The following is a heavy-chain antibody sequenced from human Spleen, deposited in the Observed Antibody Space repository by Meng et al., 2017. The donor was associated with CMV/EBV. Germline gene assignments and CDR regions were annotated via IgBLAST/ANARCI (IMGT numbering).Heavy chain of an antibody. CDR2: ISTSSYI. V-gene: IGHV3-21*01. CDR1: GFTFSSYS. CDR3: ARDRLYSGWEPYYDYGMDD. Sequence: GGSLRLSCAASGFTFSSYSMNWVRRAPGKGLEWVSSISTSSYIYYADSVKGRFTISRDNAKNSLYLQMNSLRAVDTAVYYCARDRLYSGWEPYYDYGMDDWGQGTTVTVSS. D-gene: IGHD2-21*01. J-gene: IGHJ6*02.